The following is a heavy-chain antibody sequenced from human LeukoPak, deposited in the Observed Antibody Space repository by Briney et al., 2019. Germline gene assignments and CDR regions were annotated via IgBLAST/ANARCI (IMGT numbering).Heavy chain of an antibody. J-gene: IGHJ4*02. V-gene: IGHV3-23*01. CDR2: ISGSGDNT. D-gene: IGHD3-3*01. CDR1: GFTFSSYA. Sequence: PGGSLRLSCLASGFTFSSYAMSWVRQAPGKGLEWVSVISGSGDNTYFADSVKGRFTISRDNSKNTLYLQMNSLRAEDTAVYYCAKGDDDFWSGYYTGFYFEYWGQGTLVTVSS. CDR3: AKGDDDFWSGYYTGFYFEY.